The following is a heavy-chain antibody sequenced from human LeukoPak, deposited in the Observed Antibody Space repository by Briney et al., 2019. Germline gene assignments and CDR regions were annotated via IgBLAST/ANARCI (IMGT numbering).Heavy chain of an antibody. V-gene: IGHV1-69*06. J-gene: IGHJ4*02. CDR1: GYTFTSYD. CDR2: IIPIFGTA. D-gene: IGHD2-15*01. CDR3: ARDRSGYCSGGSCLFPDY. Sequence: GASVKVSCKASGYTFTSYDISWVRQAPGQGLEWMGGIIPIFGTANYAQKFQGRVTITADKSTSTAYMELSSLRSEDTAVYYCARDRSGYCSGGSCLFPDYWGQGTLVTVSS.